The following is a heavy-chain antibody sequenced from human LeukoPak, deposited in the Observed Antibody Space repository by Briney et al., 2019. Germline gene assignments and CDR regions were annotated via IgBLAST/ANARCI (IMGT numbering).Heavy chain of an antibody. D-gene: IGHD3-22*01. CDR1: GYTLTELS. CDR2: FDPEDGET. V-gene: IGHV1-24*01. Sequence: ASVKVSCKVSGYTLTELSMHWVRQAPGKGLEWMGGFDPEDGETIYAQKFQGRVTMTRDMSTSTVYMELSSLRSEDTAVYYCARAPLYYYDSSGSGAFDIWGQGTMVTVSS. CDR3: ARAPLYYYDSSGSGAFDI. J-gene: IGHJ3*02.